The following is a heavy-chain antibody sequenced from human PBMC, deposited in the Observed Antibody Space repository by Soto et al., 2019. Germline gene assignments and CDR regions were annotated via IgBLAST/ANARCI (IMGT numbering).Heavy chain of an antibody. J-gene: IGHJ5*02. CDR2: LLRSGSSA. Sequence: PGGSLRLSCAASGFTFRNYAMTWARPAPGKGLEWVSSLLRSGSSAYYADSVRGRFSISSDTSATSLYLQMDNLRAEDTAIYYCAKDAISGDGIWLMDSWGQGTVVTVSS. D-gene: IGHD4-17*01. CDR1: GFTFRNYA. V-gene: IGHV3-23*01. CDR3: AKDAISGDGIWLMDS.